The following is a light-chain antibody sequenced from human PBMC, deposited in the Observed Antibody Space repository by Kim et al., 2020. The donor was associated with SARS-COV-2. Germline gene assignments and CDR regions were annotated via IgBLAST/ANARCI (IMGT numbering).Light chain of an antibody. CDR2: DNN. J-gene: IGLJ2*01. CDR1: RSNVGTNP. Sequence: ELTQPPSASGTPGQRVTMSCSGSRSNVGTNPVNWYQHLPGAAPNLLIFDNNQRPSGVPDRFSGSKSGTSASLVISGLQSEDEADYYCATWDDSLTGWVFGGGTQLTVL. CDR3: ATWDDSLTGWV. V-gene: IGLV1-44*01.